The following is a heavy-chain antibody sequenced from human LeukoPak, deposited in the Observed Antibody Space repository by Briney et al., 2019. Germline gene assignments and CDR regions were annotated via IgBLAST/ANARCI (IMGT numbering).Heavy chain of an antibody. V-gene: IGHV3-15*01. CDR3: TTEVGATAKG. CDR2: IKSKTDGGTT. Sequence: GGSLRLSCAASGFTVSSNYMSWVRQAPGKGLEWVGRIKSKTDGGTTDYAAPVKGRFTISRDDSKNTLYLQMNSLKSEDTGVYYCTTEVGATAKGWGQGTLVTVSS. CDR1: GFTVSSNY. J-gene: IGHJ4*02. D-gene: IGHD1-26*01.